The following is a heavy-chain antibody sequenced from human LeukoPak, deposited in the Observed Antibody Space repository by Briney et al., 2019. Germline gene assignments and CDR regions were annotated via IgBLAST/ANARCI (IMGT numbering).Heavy chain of an antibody. Sequence: GGSLRLSCAASGFTFSSYSMNWVRQAPGKGLEWVSYISSSSTYTNYADSVKGRFTISRDNAKNSLYLQMNSLRAEDTAVYYCAKIAVAGGDYFDYWGQGTLVTVSS. V-gene: IGHV3-21*05. D-gene: IGHD6-19*01. CDR3: AKIAVAGGDYFDY. J-gene: IGHJ4*02. CDR1: GFTFSSYS. CDR2: ISSSSTYT.